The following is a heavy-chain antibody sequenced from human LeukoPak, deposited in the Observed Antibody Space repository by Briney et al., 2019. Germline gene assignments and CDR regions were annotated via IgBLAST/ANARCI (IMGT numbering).Heavy chain of an antibody. D-gene: IGHD1-1*01. Sequence: GGSLRLSCAASGFTFSSYWMHWVRQAPGKGLVWVSRINSDGSSTTYADSVKGRFTISRDNAKNTLYLQMNSLRAEDTAVYYCVRADQGPYRYGYWGQGTLVTVSS. CDR2: INSDGSST. CDR1: GFTFSSYW. V-gene: IGHV3-74*01. J-gene: IGHJ4*02. CDR3: VRADQGPYRYGY.